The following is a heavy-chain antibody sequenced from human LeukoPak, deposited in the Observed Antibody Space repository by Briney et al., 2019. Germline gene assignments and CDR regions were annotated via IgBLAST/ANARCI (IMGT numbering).Heavy chain of an antibody. CDR2: INAANART. CDR1: GYNFTKYA. Sequence: GASVKVSCKASGYNFTKYAIHWVRQAPGQRLEWMAWINAANARTKYPQHFQGRVTITKDTSASIAYMELSSLRSEDTAVYDCAREIRGYSYGGFDYWGQGTLVTVSS. J-gene: IGHJ4*02. V-gene: IGHV1-3*01. CDR3: AREIRGYSYGGFDY. D-gene: IGHD5-18*01.